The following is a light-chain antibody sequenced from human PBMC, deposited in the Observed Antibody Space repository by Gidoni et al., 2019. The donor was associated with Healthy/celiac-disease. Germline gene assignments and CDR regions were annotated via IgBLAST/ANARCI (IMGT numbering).Light chain of an antibody. V-gene: IGKV1-27*01. CDR2: AAS. CDR3: QKYSSAPPWT. J-gene: IGKJ1*01. CDR1: QGISNY. Sequence: DIQMTQSPSSLSASVGDRVTITCRASQGISNYVAWYQQKPGKVPKLLIYAASTLQSGVPSRFSGSGSGTDFTLTISSLQPEDVATYYCQKYSSAPPWTFGQGTKVEIK.